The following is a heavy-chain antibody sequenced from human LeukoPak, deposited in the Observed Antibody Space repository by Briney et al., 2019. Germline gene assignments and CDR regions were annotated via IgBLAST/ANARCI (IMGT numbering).Heavy chain of an antibody. D-gene: IGHD2-15*01. Sequence: SETLSLTCTVSGGSVSSGSYYWSWIRQPPGKGLEWIGYIYYSGSTNYNPSLKSRVTISVDTSKNQFSLKLSSVTAADTAVYYCARDDKGSGYFDLWGRGTLVTVSS. CDR1: GGSVSSGSYY. V-gene: IGHV4-61*01. CDR3: ARDDKGSGYFDL. CDR2: IYYSGST. J-gene: IGHJ2*01.